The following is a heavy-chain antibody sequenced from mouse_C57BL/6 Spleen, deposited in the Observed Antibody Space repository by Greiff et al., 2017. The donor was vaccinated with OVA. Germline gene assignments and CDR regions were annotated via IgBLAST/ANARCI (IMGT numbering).Heavy chain of an antibody. Sequence: EVQGVESGGGLVKPGGSLKLSCAASGFTFSSYAMSWVRQTPEKRLEWVATISDGGSYTYYPDNVKGRFTISRDNAKNNLYLQMSHLKSEDTAMYYCARDSLTPYYFDYWGQGTTLTVSS. CDR1: GFTFSSYA. V-gene: IGHV5-4*01. CDR3: ARDSLTPYYFDY. J-gene: IGHJ2*01. CDR2: ISDGGSYT.